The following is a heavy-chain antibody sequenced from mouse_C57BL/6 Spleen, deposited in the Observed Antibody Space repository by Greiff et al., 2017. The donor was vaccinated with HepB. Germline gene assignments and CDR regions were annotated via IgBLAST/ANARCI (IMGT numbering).Heavy chain of an antibody. CDR3: ARRGTTVVEDYAMDY. D-gene: IGHD1-1*01. Sequence: VPLQPSGAALVQPGASVKISCKASGYAFSSYWMNWVQQRPGKGLEWIGQIYPGDGDTNYNGKFKGKATLTADKSSSTAYMQLSSLTSEDSAVYFCARRGTTVVEDYAMDYWGQGTSVTVSS. CDR2: IYPGDGDT. V-gene: IGHV1-80*01. CDR1: GYAFSSYW. J-gene: IGHJ4*01.